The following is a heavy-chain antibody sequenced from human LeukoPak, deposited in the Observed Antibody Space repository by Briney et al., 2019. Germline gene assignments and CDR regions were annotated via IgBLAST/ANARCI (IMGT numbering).Heavy chain of an antibody. Sequence: GASVKVSCKASGYTFTSYDINWVRQATGQGLEWMGWMNPNSGNTGYAQKFQGRVTMTRNASISTAYMELSSLRSEDTAVYYCARGLRYYGSGSYLYYFDYWGQGTLVTVSS. CDR2: MNPNSGNT. J-gene: IGHJ4*02. CDR1: GYTFTSYD. CDR3: ARGLRYYGSGSYLYYFDY. D-gene: IGHD3-10*01. V-gene: IGHV1-8*01.